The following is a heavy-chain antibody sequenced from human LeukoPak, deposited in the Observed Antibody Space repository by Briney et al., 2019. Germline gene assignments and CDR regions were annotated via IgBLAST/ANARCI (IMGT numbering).Heavy chain of an antibody. CDR3: ARDQDYYDSSGYSSLDY. CDR1: GYTFTSYG. CDR2: ISAYNGNT. D-gene: IGHD3-22*01. V-gene: IGHV1-18*01. Sequence: ASVKVSCKASGYTFTSYGISWVRQAPGQGLEWMGWISAYNGNTSYAQKLQGRVTMTTDTSTSTAYMELRSLRSDDTAVYYCARDQDYYDSSGYSSLDYWGQGTLVTVSS. J-gene: IGHJ4*02.